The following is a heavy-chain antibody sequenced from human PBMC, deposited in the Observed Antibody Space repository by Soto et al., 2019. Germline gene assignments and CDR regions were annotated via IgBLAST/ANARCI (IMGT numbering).Heavy chain of an antibody. D-gene: IGHD3-9*01. Sequence: QITLKESGPTLVKPTQPLTLTCTFSGFPLSTSGVGVGWIRQPPGKALEGLAVIYWDDDNRYSPSLRSRLTLTSDTSKNLVVLTMTYMYPEDTSTYYCALKATAKLTSCVFDYWGHGLLVIVSS. CDR1: GFPLSTSGVG. V-gene: IGHV2-5*02. J-gene: IGHJ4*01. CDR3: ALKATAKLTSCVFDY. CDR2: IYWDDDN.